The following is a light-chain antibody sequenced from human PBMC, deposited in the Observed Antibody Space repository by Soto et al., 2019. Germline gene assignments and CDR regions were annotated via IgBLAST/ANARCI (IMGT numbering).Light chain of an antibody. Sequence: EIVLTQSPATLSLSPGERATLSCRASRSVSSYLAWYQQKPGQAPRLLIYGASTRAPSIPARFSGSGSGTDFTLTISSLQSEDFAVYYCQQYDKWPTWTFGQGTKVDIK. V-gene: IGKV3-15*01. CDR2: GAS. CDR1: RSVSSY. J-gene: IGKJ1*01. CDR3: QQYDKWPTWT.